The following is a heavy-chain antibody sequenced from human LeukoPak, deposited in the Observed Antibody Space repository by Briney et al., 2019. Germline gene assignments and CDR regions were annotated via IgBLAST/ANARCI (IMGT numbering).Heavy chain of an antibody. CDR1: RYTFTDYY. J-gene: IGHJ4*02. CDR3: AREGPIVGATHLVDY. V-gene: IGHV1-2*02. CDR2: INPNRGGT. Sequence: GASVKVSCKAYRYTFTDYYMHWVRQAPGQGLGWMGWINPNRGGTNYAQKFKGRVTMTRDTSISTAYMELSRLRSDDTAVYYCAREGPIVGATHLVDYWGQGTLVTVSS. D-gene: IGHD1-26*01.